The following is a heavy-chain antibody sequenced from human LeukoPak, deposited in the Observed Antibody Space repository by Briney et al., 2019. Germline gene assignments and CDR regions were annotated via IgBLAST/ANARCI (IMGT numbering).Heavy chain of an antibody. CDR2: ISGNDGST. CDR3: AKFFMGYCSGGSCDDYFDY. D-gene: IGHD2-15*01. Sequence: GGSLRLSCAASGFTLSRYGMSWVRQAPGKGLEWVSGISGNDGSTYYADSVKGRFTISRDNSKNTLYVQMNNLRVDDTAVYYCAKFFMGYCSGGSCDDYFDYWGQGTLVTVSS. V-gene: IGHV3-23*01. J-gene: IGHJ4*02. CDR1: GFTLSRYG.